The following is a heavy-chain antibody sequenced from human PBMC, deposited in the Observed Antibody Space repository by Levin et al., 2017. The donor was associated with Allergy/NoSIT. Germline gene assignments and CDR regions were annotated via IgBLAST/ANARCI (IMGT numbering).Heavy chain of an antibody. J-gene: IGHJ4*02. CDR1: GGSISSSSYY. Sequence: SQTLSLTCTVSGGSISSSSYYWGWIRQPPGKGLEWIGSIYYSGSTYYNPSLKSRVTISVDTSKNQFSLKLSSVTAADTAVYYCARQGSGSYSVDYWGQGTLVTVSS. V-gene: IGHV4-39*01. CDR3: ARQGSGSYSVDY. CDR2: IYYSGST. D-gene: IGHD3-10*01.